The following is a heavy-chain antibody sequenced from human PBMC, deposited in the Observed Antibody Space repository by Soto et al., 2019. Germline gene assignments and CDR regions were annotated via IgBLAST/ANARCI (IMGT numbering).Heavy chain of an antibody. D-gene: IGHD4-17*01. CDR1: GGSISSGGYY. CDR3: ARVQGNTVTTFRIDAFDI. Sequence: QVQLQESGPGLVKPSQTLSLTCTVSGGSISSGGYYWSWIRQHPGKGLEWIGYIYYSGSTYYNPSLKSRVTISVDTSKNKFSLKLSSVTAADTAVYYCARVQGNTVTTFRIDAFDIWGQGTMVTVSS. CDR2: IYYSGST. V-gene: IGHV4-31*03. J-gene: IGHJ3*02.